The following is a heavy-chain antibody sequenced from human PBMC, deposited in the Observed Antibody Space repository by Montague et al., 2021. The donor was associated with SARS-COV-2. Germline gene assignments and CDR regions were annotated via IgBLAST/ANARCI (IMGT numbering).Heavy chain of an antibody. CDR3: ARSTVTNAPFGFSNKLRSRYNGMDV. D-gene: IGHD4-17*01. CDR2: INHSGST. J-gene: IGHJ6*02. V-gene: IGHV4-34*01. CDR1: GGSFSGYY. Sequence: SETLSLTCAVYGGSFSGYYLNWIRQPPGKGLEWIGKINHSGSTNXNPSLKSRVTIAVDTSKNQFSLKVTSVTAADTAVFYCARSTVTNAPFGFSNKLRSRYNGMDVWGQGTTVTVSS.